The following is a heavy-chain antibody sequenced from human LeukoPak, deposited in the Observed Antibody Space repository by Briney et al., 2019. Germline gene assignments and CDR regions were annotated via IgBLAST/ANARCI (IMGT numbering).Heavy chain of an antibody. V-gene: IGHV4-59*01. CDR1: GGSTSSYY. CDR2: IYYSGST. CDR3: ARAAGGSGSADFDY. Sequence: PSETLSLTCTVSGGSTSSYYWSWIRQPPGKGLEWIGYIYYSGSTNYNPSLKSRVTISVDTSKNQFSLKLGSVTAADTAVYYCARAAGGSGSADFDYWGQGTLVTVSS. D-gene: IGHD3-10*01. J-gene: IGHJ4*02.